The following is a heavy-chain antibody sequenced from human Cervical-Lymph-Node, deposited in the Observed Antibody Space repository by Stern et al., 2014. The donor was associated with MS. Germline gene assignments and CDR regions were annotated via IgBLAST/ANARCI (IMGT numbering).Heavy chain of an antibody. CDR3: ARDRGIDDAFDL. CDR1: GFSFSNYA. J-gene: IGHJ3*01. V-gene: IGHV3-30*01. D-gene: IGHD3-10*01. Sequence: VQLVESGGGVVQPGRSLRLSCAASGFSFSNYAVHWVRQPPGTGLEWVAVASYDGNKYSADSVKGRFTVSRDNSKNALYLQMNSLRTEDTAVYYCARDRGIDDAFDLWGQGTMVTVSA. CDR2: ASYDGNK.